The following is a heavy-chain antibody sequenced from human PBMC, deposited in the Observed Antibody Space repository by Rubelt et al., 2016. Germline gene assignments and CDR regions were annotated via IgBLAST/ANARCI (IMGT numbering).Heavy chain of an antibody. CDR1: GFTFSSYA. CDR3: ARCQYYGMDV. J-gene: IGHJ6*02. CDR2: INSDGSST. Sequence: EVQLVESGGGLVQPGGSLRLSCGASGFTFSSYAMSWVRQAPGKGLEWVSSINSDGSSTNYAASEKGRFTITRENAKNTLYLQMNSMRAEDTAVYYCARCQYYGMDVWAKGPRSPAP. V-gene: IGHV3-74*02.